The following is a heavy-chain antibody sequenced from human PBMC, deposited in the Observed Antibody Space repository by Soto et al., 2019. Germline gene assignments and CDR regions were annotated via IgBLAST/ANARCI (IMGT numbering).Heavy chain of an antibody. CDR1: GFTFSSYG. Sequence: QVQLVESGGGVVQPGRSLRLSCAASGFTFSSYGMHWVRQAPGKGLEWVAVISYDGSNKYYADSVKGRFTISRDNSKNTLYLQMNSLRAEDTAVYYCAKDSVRFVGGSYSSRIYSYYFDYWGQGTLVTVSS. V-gene: IGHV3-30*18. D-gene: IGHD1-26*01. J-gene: IGHJ4*02. CDR3: AKDSVRFVGGSYSSRIYSYYFDY. CDR2: ISYDGSNK.